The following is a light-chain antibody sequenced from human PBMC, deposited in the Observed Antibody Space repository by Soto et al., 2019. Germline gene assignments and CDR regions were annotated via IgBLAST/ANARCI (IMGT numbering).Light chain of an antibody. CDR3: QHYNNWPFT. J-gene: IGKJ2*01. CDR2: GAS. Sequence: EIVMTQSPATLSVSLGERATLSCRASQSVSSNLAWYKQKPGQPPSLLIYGASARATGIPARFSGSGSGTEFTLTISCLQSEDFALYYCQHYNNWPFTFGQGTKLEIK. V-gene: IGKV3-15*01. CDR1: QSVSSN.